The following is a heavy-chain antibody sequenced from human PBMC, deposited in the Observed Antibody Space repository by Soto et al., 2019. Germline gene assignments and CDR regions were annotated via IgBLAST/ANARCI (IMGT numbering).Heavy chain of an antibody. D-gene: IGHD3-3*01. V-gene: IGHV1-18*01. CDR3: ARVGKYYDFWSGYQEGMDG. CDR2: ISAYNGNT. Sequence: GXSVKFSCNGSGYTFTSYGISCVRQAPGQGLEWMGWISAYNGNTNYAQKLQGRVTMTTGTSTSTAYMELRSLRSDDTAVYYCARVGKYYDFWSGYQEGMDGWGQGTTVTVSS. J-gene: IGHJ6*02. CDR1: GYTFTSYG.